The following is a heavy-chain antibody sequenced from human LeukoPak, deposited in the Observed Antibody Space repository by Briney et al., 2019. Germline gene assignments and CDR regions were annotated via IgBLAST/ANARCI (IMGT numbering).Heavy chain of an antibody. CDR2: ISGDGTTK. CDR1: ESPFSSYW. CDR3: SRSQFDY. Sequence: PGGPLRLSCEPSESPFSSYWMLWVRQAPGKGLVWVSRISGDGTTKTYADFVRGRFTISRDDTKHILYLQMNSLRVEDADIYFCSRSQFDYWGQGVLVTVSS. J-gene: IGHJ4*02. V-gene: IGHV3-74*03.